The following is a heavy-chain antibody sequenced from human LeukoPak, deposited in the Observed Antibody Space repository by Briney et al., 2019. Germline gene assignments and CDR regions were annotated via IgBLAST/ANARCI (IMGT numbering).Heavy chain of an antibody. CDR2: ISYDGLVK. D-gene: IGHD6-13*01. V-gene: IGHV3-30-3*01. Sequence: GGSLRLSCGASGFTFSDYPLHWVRQAPGKGLEWVAVISYDGLVKYYTDSVKGRFTISRDSSKNTLYLEMIGLRAEDTAMYYCAREGGIAAAGDYWGQGTLVTVSS. J-gene: IGHJ4*02. CDR1: GFTFSDYP. CDR3: AREGGIAAAGDY.